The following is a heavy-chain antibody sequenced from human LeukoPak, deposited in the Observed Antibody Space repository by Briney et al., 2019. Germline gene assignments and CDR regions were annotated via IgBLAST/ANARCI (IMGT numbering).Heavy chain of an antibody. V-gene: IGHV4-59*08. J-gene: IGHJ4*02. CDR1: GGSISGSY. D-gene: IGHD1-26*01. Sequence: PSETLSLTCTVSGGSISGSYWSWIRQPPGKGLEWIGYIYYSGSTNYNPSLKSRVTISVDTSKNQFSLKVRSVTAADTAVYYCARGSNIVGRLVDYWGQGTLVTVSS. CDR3: ARGSNIVGRLVDY. CDR2: IYYSGST.